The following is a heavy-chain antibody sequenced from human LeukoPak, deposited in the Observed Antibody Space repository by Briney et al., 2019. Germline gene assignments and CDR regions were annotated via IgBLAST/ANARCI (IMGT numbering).Heavy chain of an antibody. CDR3: ARDEGSSGGSCYS. CDR1: GFTFSSYS. D-gene: IGHD2-15*01. J-gene: IGHJ4*02. Sequence: QSGGSLRLSCAASGFTFSSYSMNWVRQAPGKGLEWVSYISSSSSTIYYADSVKGRFTISRDNAKNSLYLQMNSLRAEDTAVYYCARDEGSSGGSCYSWGQGTLVTASS. V-gene: IGHV3-48*01. CDR2: ISSSSSTI.